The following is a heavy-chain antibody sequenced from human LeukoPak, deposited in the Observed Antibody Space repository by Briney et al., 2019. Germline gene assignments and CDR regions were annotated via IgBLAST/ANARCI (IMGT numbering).Heavy chain of an antibody. J-gene: IGHJ5*02. D-gene: IGHD1-26*01. CDR1: GGSISSYY. CDR2: IYTRGST. V-gene: IGHV4-4*07. CDR3: GRGLGGATGKQTWFDP. Sequence: SETLSLTCTVSGGSISSYYWSWIRQPAGKGLEWIGRIYTRGSTNYNPSLKSRVTISVDKSKNQFSLKLSSVTAADTAVYYCGRGLGGATGKQTWFDPGGQGTLVPVSS.